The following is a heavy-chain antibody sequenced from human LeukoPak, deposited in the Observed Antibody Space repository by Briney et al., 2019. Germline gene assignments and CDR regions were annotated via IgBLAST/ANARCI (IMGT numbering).Heavy chain of an antibody. CDR1: AGSISAYY. D-gene: IGHD3-16*02. V-gene: IGHV4-59*08. CDR3: ARIVRQDGGYLDL. CDR2: TSDSGSS. J-gene: IGHJ2*01. Sequence: SETLSLTCTVSAGSISAYYWTWIRQPPGKGREWIGYTSDSGSSNYKSSLKSRVSMSVDTSKRQFSLTLTSGTAADTAVYYCARIVRQDGGYLDLWGRGSLVTVSS.